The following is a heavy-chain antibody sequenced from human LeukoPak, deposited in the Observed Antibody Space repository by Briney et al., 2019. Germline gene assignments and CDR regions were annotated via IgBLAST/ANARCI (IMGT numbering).Heavy chain of an antibody. CDR2: ISSSSSYI. CDR1: GFTFSSYS. J-gene: IGHJ4*02. CDR3: ARERSVGAPGV. V-gene: IGHV3-21*01. D-gene: IGHD1-26*01. Sequence: GGSLRLSCAASGFTFSSYSMNWVRQAPGKGLEWVSSISSSSSYIYYADSVKGRFTISRDNAKNSLYLQMNSLRAEDTAVYYCARERSVGAPGVWGQGTLVTVSS.